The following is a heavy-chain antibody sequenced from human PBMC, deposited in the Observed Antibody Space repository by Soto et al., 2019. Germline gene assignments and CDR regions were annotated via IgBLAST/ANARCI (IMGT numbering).Heavy chain of an antibody. CDR2: ISGSGGST. D-gene: IGHD3-10*01. V-gene: IGHV3-23*01. Sequence: GGSLRLSCAASGFTFSSYAMSWVRQAPGKGLEWVSAISGSGGSTYYADSVKGRFTISRDNSKNTRYLQMNSLRAEDTAVYYCAKPQNYYGSGSYYFDYYYYYGMDVWGQGTTVTVSS. J-gene: IGHJ6*02. CDR1: GFTFSSYA. CDR3: AKPQNYYGSGSYYFDYYYYYGMDV.